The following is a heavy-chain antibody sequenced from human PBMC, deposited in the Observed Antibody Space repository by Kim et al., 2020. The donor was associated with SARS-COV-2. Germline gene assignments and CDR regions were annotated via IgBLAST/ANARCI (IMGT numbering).Heavy chain of an antibody. J-gene: IGHJ4*02. Sequence: STPSRKSSVTISVDTSENPFSLKLSSVTAADTAVYYCARGFVVVPAAFDSWGQGTLVTVSS. CDR3: ARGFVVVPAAFDS. V-gene: IGHV4-34*01. D-gene: IGHD2-2*01.